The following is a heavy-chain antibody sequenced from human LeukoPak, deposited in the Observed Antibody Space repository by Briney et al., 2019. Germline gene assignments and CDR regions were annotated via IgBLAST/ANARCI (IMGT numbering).Heavy chain of an antibody. CDR1: GGSISSYY. CDR2: IYYSGST. CDR3: ARDLDAFDI. V-gene: IGHV4-59*01. Sequence: SETLSLTCTVSGGSISSYYWSWIRQPPGKGLEWIGYIYYSGSTNYNPSLKSRVTISVDASKNQFSLKLSSVTAADTAVYYCARDLDAFDIWGQGTMVTVSS. J-gene: IGHJ3*02.